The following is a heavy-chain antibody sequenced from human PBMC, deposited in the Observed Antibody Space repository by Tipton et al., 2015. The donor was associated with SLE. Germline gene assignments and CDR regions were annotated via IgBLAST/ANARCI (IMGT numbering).Heavy chain of an antibody. Sequence: SPRLSCAASGFTFSDYYMKWIRQAPGKGLEWVSYISTSGSSTYYADSVKGRFTISRDNAKNSLYLQMNSLRGDDTAVYYCARDLDHASGSSHWGRGTLVTVSS. D-gene: IGHD3-10*01. CDR1: GFTFSDYY. J-gene: IGHJ4*02. CDR3: ARDLDHASGSSH. V-gene: IGHV3-11*01. CDR2: ISTSGSST.